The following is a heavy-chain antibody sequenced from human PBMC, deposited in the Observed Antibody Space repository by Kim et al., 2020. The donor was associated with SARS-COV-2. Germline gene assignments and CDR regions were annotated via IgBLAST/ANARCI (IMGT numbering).Heavy chain of an antibody. J-gene: IGHJ4*02. Sequence: GGSLRLSCTASGFTFGDYAMSWFRQAPGKGLEWVGFIRSKAYGGTTEYAASVKVRFTISRDDSKSIAYLQMNSLKTEDTAVYYCTRDPPLPYYYDSSGFHPDPFDYWGQGTLVTVSS. CDR3: TRDPPLPYYYDSSGFHPDPFDY. CDR1: GFTFGDYA. CDR2: IRSKAYGGTT. V-gene: IGHV3-49*03. D-gene: IGHD3-22*01.